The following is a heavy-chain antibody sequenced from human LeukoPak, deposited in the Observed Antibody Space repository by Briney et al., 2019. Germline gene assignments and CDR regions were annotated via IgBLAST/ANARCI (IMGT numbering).Heavy chain of an antibody. CDR3: ARSSIVVVSILDY. J-gene: IGHJ4*01. CDR2: ISSNGGST. V-gene: IGHV3-64*01. D-gene: IGHD2-2*01. CDR1: GFPFSSYA. Sequence: GGSLRLSCAASGFPFSSYAMHWVRQAPGKGLEYVSAISSNGGSTSYANSVKGRFTISRDNSKNTLYLQMGSLRAEDMAVYYCARSSIVVVSILDYWGQGTLVTVSP.